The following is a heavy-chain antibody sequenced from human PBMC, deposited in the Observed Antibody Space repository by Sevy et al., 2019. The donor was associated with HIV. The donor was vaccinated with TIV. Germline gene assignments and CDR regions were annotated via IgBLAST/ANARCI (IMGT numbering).Heavy chain of an antibody. CDR3: ARPAALLWFGDNGMDV. J-gene: IGHJ6*02. CDR2: IYYSGST. D-gene: IGHD3-10*01. CDR1: GGSISSSSYY. Sequence: SETLSLTCTVSGGSISSSSYYWGWIRQRPGKGLEWIRSIYYSGSTYYNPSLKSRVTISVDTSKNQFSLKLSSVTAADTAVYYCARPAALLWFGDNGMDVWGQGTTVTVSS. V-gene: IGHV4-39*01.